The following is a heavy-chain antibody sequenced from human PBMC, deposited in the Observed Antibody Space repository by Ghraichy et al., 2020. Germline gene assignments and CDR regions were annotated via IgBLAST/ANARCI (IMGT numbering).Heavy chain of an antibody. D-gene: IGHD2-2*01. J-gene: IGHJ6*02. Sequence: SETLSLTCAVYGGSFSGYYWSWIRQPPGKGLEWIGEINHSGSTNYNPSLKSRVTISVDTSKNQFSLKLSSVTAADTAVYYCARSGGYCSSTSCRYYYYGMDVWGQGTTVTVSS. CDR2: INHSGST. CDR3: ARSGGYCSSTSCRYYYYGMDV. V-gene: IGHV4-34*01. CDR1: GGSFSGYY.